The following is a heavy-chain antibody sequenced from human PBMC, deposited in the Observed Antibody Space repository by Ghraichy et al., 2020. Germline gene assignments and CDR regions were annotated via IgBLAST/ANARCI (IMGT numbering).Heavy chain of an antibody. D-gene: IGHD1-7*01. Sequence: LTCAASGFTFSSYWMSWVRQAPGKGLEWVANIKQDGSEKYYVDSVKGRFTISRDNAKNSLYLQMNSLRAEDTAVYYCARDGITGITRYYYYGMDVWGQGTTVTVSS. CDR3: ARDGITGITRYYYYGMDV. V-gene: IGHV3-7*01. CDR1: GFTFSSYW. J-gene: IGHJ6*02. CDR2: IKQDGSEK.